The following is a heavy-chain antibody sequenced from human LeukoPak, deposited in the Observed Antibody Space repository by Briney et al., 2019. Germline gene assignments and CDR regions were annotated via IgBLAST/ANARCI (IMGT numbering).Heavy chain of an antibody. CDR2: IWYDGSNK. V-gene: IGHV3-33*01. Sequence: GGSLRLSCAASGSTFGSYGMHWVRQAPGKGLEWVAVIWYDGSNKYYADSVKGRFTISRDNSKNTLYLQMNSLRAEDTAVYYCARDAAATDGMDVWGQGTTVTVSS. J-gene: IGHJ6*02. CDR1: GSTFGSYG. CDR3: ARDAAATDGMDV. D-gene: IGHD2-15*01.